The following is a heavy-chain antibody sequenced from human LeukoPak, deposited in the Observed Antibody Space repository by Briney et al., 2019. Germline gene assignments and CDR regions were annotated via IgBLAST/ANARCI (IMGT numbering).Heavy chain of an antibody. Sequence: GGSLRLSCAASGFSLSNYVMSWVRQAPGKGLECVSGISGSGDTTYNADSVKGRFTISRDNSKNTLYLLMNELSAEDTAVYYCAKSHSLEYRGYFDYWGQGTLVTVSS. J-gene: IGHJ4*02. CDR1: GFSLSNYV. CDR3: AKSHSLEYRGYFDY. D-gene: IGHD2/OR15-2a*01. CDR2: ISGSGDTT. V-gene: IGHV3-23*01.